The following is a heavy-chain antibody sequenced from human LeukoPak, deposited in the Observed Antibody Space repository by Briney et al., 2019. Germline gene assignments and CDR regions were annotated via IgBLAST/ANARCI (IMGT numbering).Heavy chain of an antibody. CDR3: ARGLAYNYDSSAYFLDY. D-gene: IGHD3-22*01. CDR1: GFTFSSYA. Sequence: GESLRLSCAASGFTFSSYAMHWVRQAPVKGLEWVAVISNDGSNKYYADSVKGRFTISRDNSKNTLYLQMNSLRAEDTAVYYCARGLAYNYDSSAYFLDYWGQGTLVTVSS. CDR2: ISNDGSNK. V-gene: IGHV3-30*04. J-gene: IGHJ4*02.